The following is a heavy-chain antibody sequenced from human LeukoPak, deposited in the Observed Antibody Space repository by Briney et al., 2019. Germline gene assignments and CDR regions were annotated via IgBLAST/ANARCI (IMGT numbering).Heavy chain of an antibody. CDR2: ISSSSSYI. CDR1: GFTFSSYS. CDR3: ARVTQLGIVPDEFDY. D-gene: IGHD7-27*01. J-gene: IGHJ4*02. Sequence: PGGSLRLSCAASGFTFSSYSMNWVRQAPGKGLEWVSSISSSSSYIYYADSVKGRFTISRDNAKNSLYLQMNSLRAEDTAVYYCARVTQLGIVPDEFDYWGQGTLVTVSS. V-gene: IGHV3-21*01.